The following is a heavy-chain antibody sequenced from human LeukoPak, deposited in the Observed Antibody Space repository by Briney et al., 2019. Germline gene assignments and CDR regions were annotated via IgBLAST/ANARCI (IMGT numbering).Heavy chain of an antibody. V-gene: IGHV1-69*01. D-gene: IGHD2-2*01. CDR1: GGTFSSYA. J-gene: IGHJ3*02. CDR3: ASTPRARLSGGSSRGPNAFDI. Sequence: ASVKVSCKASGGTFSSYAISWVRQAPGQGLEWMGGIIPIFGTANYAQKFQGRVTITAEESTRIAYMEISSLRAEDTAVYYGASTPRARLSGGSSRGPNAFDIWGQGTMVTVSS. CDR2: IIPIFGTA.